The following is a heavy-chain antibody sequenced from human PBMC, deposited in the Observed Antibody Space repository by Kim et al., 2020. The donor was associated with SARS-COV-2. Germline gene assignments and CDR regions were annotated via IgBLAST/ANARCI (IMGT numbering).Heavy chain of an antibody. J-gene: IGHJ4*02. CDR2: ISGGGGST. D-gene: IGHD2-2*01. Sequence: GGSLRLSCAASGFTFSNYAMSWVRQAPGKGLEWVSAISGGGGSTYYADSMKGRFTISRDNSKNTLYLQMNSLRAEDTAIYYCAKDIVVVPAATLDYWGQGTLVTVSS. CDR3: AKDIVVVPAATLDY. CDR1: GFTFSNYA. V-gene: IGHV3-23*01.